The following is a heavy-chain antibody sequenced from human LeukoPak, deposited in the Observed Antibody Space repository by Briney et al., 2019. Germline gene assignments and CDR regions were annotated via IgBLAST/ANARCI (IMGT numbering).Heavy chain of an antibody. CDR1: GGSIRGYY. Sequence: PSETLSLTCTVSGGSIRGYYWSWIRQPPGKRLEWIAYIYNSVTTNYNPSLKSRLTISVDTSENQISLKLTSVTAADTAVHYCARHGPADSRSYPLDYWGQGTLVTVSS. D-gene: IGHD3-10*01. J-gene: IGHJ4*02. V-gene: IGHV4-59*08. CDR2: IYNSVTT. CDR3: ARHGPADSRSYPLDY.